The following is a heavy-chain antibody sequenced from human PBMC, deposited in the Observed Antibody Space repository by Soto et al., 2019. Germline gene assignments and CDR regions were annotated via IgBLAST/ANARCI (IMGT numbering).Heavy chain of an antibody. CDR2: ISHDGSYI. V-gene: IGHV3-21*01. Sequence: EVHLVESGGGLVKPGGSPRLSCAASGFNFSTYSMNWVRQAPGKGLEWVSSISHDGSYIYYADSVKGRFTISRDNAGKSLYLQMNILRAEDTAIYYCASPPPRAVTTAGTKWFDPWGQGTLVTVSS. CDR3: ASPPPRAVTTAGTKWFDP. D-gene: IGHD4-17*01. J-gene: IGHJ5*02. CDR1: GFNFSTYS.